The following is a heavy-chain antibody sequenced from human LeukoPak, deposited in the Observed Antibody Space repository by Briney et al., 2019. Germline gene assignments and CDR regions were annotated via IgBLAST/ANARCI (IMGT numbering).Heavy chain of an antibody. CDR3: ARARNYYDSSDYYYEGDAFDI. Sequence: SETLSLTCAVYDGSFSGYSWTWIRQPPGKGLEWIGEINHSGSTNYNPSLKSRVTISVDTSKNQFSLKLSSVTAADTAVYYCARARNYYDSSDYYYEGDAFDIWGQGTMVTVSS. D-gene: IGHD3-22*01. J-gene: IGHJ3*02. V-gene: IGHV4-34*01. CDR2: INHSGST. CDR1: DGSFSGYS.